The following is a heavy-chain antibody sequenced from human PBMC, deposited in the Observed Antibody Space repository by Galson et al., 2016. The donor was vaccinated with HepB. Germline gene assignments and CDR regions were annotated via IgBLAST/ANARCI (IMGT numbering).Heavy chain of an antibody. J-gene: IGHJ1*01. CDR2: IEKDGSEK. CDR1: GFTFSRAW. D-gene: IGHD3-22*01. CDR3: ARDLIGLIIVD. Sequence: SLRLSCAVSGFTFSRAWMSWVRQTPGKGLEWVANIEKDGSEKHYADSVKGRFTISRDNAKNSLFLQMNSLRAEDTAVYYCARDLIGLIIVDWGQGTLVTVSS. V-gene: IGHV3-7*01.